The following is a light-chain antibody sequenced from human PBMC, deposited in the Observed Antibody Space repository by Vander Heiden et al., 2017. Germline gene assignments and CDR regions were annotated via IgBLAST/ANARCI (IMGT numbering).Light chain of an antibody. J-gene: IGKJ4*01. CDR2: AAS. CDR1: QSISSY. V-gene: IGKV1-39*01. CDR3: QQSYSNPRAPT. Sequence: DIQMTQSPSSLSASVGDRVTITCRASQSISSYLNWYQQKPGKAPKLLIYAASSLQSGVPSRFSGSGSGTDFTLTISSLQPEDFATYYCQQSYSNPRAPTFGGGTKVEIK.